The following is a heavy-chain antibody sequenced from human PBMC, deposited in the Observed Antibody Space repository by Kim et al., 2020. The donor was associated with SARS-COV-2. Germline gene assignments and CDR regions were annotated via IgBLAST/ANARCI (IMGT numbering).Heavy chain of an antibody. CDR1: GGSISSYY. Sequence: SETLSLTCTVSGGSISSYYWSWIRQPPGKGLEWIGYIYYSGSTNYNPSLKSRVTISVDTSKNQFSLKLSSVTAADTAVYYCARDRITIFGVENYYGMDVWGQGTTVTVSS. D-gene: IGHD3-3*01. J-gene: IGHJ6*02. V-gene: IGHV4-59*13. CDR2: IYYSGST. CDR3: ARDRITIFGVENYYGMDV.